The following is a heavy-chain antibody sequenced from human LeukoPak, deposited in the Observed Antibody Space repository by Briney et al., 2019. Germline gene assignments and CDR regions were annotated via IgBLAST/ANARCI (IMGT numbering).Heavy chain of an antibody. CDR2: ISSTGGGT. Sequence: GGSLRLSCAASRFTFSSYAMTWVRQSPGKGLEWVSSISSTGGGTYYADSVKGRFIISRDNPKNTLYLQMNSLRAEDTAVYYCAKDLRVLRFLEWSPSRYFDYWGQGTLVTVSS. CDR1: RFTFSSYA. V-gene: IGHV3-23*01. J-gene: IGHJ4*02. D-gene: IGHD3-3*01. CDR3: AKDLRVLRFLEWSPSRYFDY.